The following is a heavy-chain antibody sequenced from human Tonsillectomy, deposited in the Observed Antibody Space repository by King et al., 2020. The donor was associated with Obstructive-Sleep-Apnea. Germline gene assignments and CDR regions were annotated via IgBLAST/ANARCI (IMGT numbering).Heavy chain of an antibody. D-gene: IGHD6-13*01. CDR2: IYYSGNT. Sequence: VQLPESGPGLVEPLETLSLNCTVSGGFVNGYYWSWMRQPPGQGLEWIGYIYYSGNTNYTPSLKSRVTLSGDTSKNQFSLKLSSVTAADTAVYFCARRGQQRPHYFFDYWGQGTLVTVSS. J-gene: IGHJ4*02. V-gene: IGHV4-59*08. CDR3: ARRGQQRPHYFFDY. CDR1: GGFVNGYY.